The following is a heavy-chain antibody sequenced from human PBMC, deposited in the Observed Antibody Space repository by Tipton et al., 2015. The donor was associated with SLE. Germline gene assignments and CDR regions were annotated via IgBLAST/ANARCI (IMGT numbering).Heavy chain of an antibody. CDR3: AKDQWLVRRYFQH. CDR1: GVTFSSYA. D-gene: IGHD6-19*01. J-gene: IGHJ1*01. V-gene: IGHV3-23*01. CDR2: ISGSGGST. Sequence: SLRLSCAASGVTFSSYAMSWVRQAPGKGLEWVSAISGSGGSTYYADSVKGRFTISRDNSKNTLYLQMNSLRAEDTAVYYCAKDQWLVRRYFQHWGQGTLVTVSS.